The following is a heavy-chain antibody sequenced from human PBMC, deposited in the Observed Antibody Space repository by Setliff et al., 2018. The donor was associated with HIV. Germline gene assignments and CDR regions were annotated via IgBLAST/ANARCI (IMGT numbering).Heavy chain of an antibody. D-gene: IGHD3-16*02. CDR2: INFSGDT. V-gene: IGHV4-39*07. CDR1: GGSISSTTY. CDR3: ARDLHANFHVIEI. Sequence: PSETLSLTCTVSGGSISSTTYWGWIRQSPGAGLEWFGNINFSGDTYNNPSLRGRVTISLDSSKNQFSLNLTSVTAADTAVYFCARDLHANFHVIEIWGPGTMVTVSS. J-gene: IGHJ3*02.